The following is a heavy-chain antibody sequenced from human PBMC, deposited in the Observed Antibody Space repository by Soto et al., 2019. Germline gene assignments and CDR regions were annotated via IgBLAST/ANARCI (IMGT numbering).Heavy chain of an antibody. J-gene: IGHJ4*02. V-gene: IGHV3-74*01. CDR2: INSDGSTT. D-gene: IGHD6-19*01. CDR3: ARGYSSGPDY. Sequence: EVQLVESGGGVVQPGGSLRLSCAASGFTFSDHWMHWVRQVPGKGLVWVARINSDGSTTTYADSVKGRFTISRANARNTLYLQMDSLRAGETALYYCARGYSSGPDYWGQGTLVTVSS. CDR1: GFTFSDHW.